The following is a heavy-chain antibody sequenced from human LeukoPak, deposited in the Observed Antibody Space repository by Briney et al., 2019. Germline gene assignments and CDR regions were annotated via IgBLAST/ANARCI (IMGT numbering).Heavy chain of an antibody. V-gene: IGHV4-59*01. CDR2: VYYSGST. CDR3: ARSFDSRGYYYYGMDV. CDR1: GGSISGYY. Sequence: SSETLSLTCTVSGGSISGYYGGWIRQPPGKGLEWIGYVYYSGSTGYNPSLKSRVTISVDTSKNQFSLNLSSVTAADTAVYYCARSFDSRGYYYYGMDVWGQGTTVTVSS. D-gene: IGHD3-22*01. J-gene: IGHJ6*02.